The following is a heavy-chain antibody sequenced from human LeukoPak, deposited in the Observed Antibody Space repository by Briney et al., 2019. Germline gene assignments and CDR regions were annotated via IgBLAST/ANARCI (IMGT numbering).Heavy chain of an antibody. V-gene: IGHV5-51*01. Sequence: GESLKISCKGSGYSFTTNWIGWVRQMPGKGLEWIGIIYPGDSDTRYSLSFQGQVTMSADKSINTAYLQWSSLEASDTAMYYCARGYDSSGSYYFDYWGQGTLVTVSS. CDR2: IYPGDSDT. CDR3: ARGYDSSGSYYFDY. D-gene: IGHD3-22*01. J-gene: IGHJ4*02. CDR1: GYSFTTNW.